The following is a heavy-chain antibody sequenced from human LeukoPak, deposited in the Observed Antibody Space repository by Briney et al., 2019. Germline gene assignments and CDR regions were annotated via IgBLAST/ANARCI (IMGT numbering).Heavy chain of an antibody. Sequence: GGSLRLSCAASGFTFSNCCMHWVRQAPGKGLEWVTNIYHGGSRKYYDDSERRLITITRHNHKNSLYLKMNRLRAEDTAVYYCERGYSFGFYWAQGTLVPVFS. V-gene: IGHV3-7*01. J-gene: IGHJ4*02. D-gene: IGHD2-21*01. CDR1: GFTFSNCC. CDR3: ERGYSFGFY. CDR2: IYHGGSRK.